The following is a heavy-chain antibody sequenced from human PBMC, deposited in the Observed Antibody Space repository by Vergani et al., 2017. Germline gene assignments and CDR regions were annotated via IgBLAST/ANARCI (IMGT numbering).Heavy chain of an antibody. Sequence: QVQLVQSGAEVKKPGSSVKVSCKASGGTFSSYAISWVRQAPGQGLEWMGIINPSGGSTSYAQKFQGRVTMTRDTSTSTVYMELSSLRSEDTAVYYCARDLLVPAAIQWWGYFDLWGRGTLVTVSS. D-gene: IGHD2-2*02. V-gene: IGHV1-46*01. CDR3: ARDLLVPAAIQWWGYFDL. CDR2: INPSGGST. J-gene: IGHJ2*01. CDR1: GGTFSSYA.